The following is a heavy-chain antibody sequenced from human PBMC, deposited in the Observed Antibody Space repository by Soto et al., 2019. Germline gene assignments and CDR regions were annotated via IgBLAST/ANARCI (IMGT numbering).Heavy chain of an antibody. Sequence: GGSLRLSCAASGFTFDDYTMHWVRQAPGKGLEWVSLISWDGGSTYYADTVKGRFTISRDNSKNSLYLQMNSLRTEDTALYYFSKAILRSTTVAHYYYYGMDVWGQGTTVTVSS. D-gene: IGHD4-17*01. CDR3: SKAILRSTTVAHYYYYGMDV. CDR2: ISWDGGST. V-gene: IGHV3-43*01. J-gene: IGHJ6*02. CDR1: GFTFDDYT.